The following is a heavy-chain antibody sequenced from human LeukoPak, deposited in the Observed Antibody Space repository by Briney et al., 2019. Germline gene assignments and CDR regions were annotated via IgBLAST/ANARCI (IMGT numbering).Heavy chain of an antibody. V-gene: IGHV3-30*18. Sequence: PGGSLRLSCAASGFTFSSYGMHWVRQAPGKGLEWAAVISYDGSNKYYADSVKGRFTISRDNAKNSLYLQMNSLRAEDTALYYCAKVPKEVRGVRSGPYFDYWGQGTLVTVSS. CDR1: GFTFSSYG. D-gene: IGHD3-10*01. CDR3: AKVPKEVRGVRSGPYFDY. CDR2: ISYDGSNK. J-gene: IGHJ4*02.